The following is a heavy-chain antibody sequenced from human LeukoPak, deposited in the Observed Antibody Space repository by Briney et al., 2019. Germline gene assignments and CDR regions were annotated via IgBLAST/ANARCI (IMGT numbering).Heavy chain of an antibody. Sequence: ASVKVSCKASGGSFSSYAISWVRQAPGQGLEWMGGIIPLFGAPNYAQKFQGRVTITADKSTTTAYMELSSLRSEDTAVYFCARHDSYSSSFPYNWFDPWGQGTLVTVSS. CDR3: ARHDSYSSSFPYNWFDP. V-gene: IGHV1-69*06. CDR1: GGSFSSYA. J-gene: IGHJ5*02. CDR2: IIPLFGAP. D-gene: IGHD6-13*01.